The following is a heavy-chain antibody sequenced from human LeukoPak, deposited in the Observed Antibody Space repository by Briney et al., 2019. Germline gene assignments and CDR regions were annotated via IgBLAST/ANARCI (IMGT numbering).Heavy chain of an antibody. Sequence: GGSLRLSCAASGFTFSSYGMHWVRQAQGKGLEWVAFIRYDGSNKYYADSVKGRFTISRDNSKNTLYLQMNSLRAEDTAVYYCAKLVRQSSTSCFWGQGTLVTVSS. V-gene: IGHV3-30*02. CDR3: AKLVRQSSTSCF. CDR1: GFTFSSYG. CDR2: IRYDGSNK. J-gene: IGHJ4*02. D-gene: IGHD2-2*01.